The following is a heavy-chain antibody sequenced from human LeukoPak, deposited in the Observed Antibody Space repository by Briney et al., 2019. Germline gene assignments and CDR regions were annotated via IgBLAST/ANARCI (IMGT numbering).Heavy chain of an antibody. Sequence: PSETLSLTCSVSVFSLSSDYFWGWIRQAPGKEMEWIGTIYHSGETFYNPSLKSRVTISVDTSKKQFSLKLRSVTTADTAVYYCANSASEDYFDYWGQGTLVTVSS. J-gene: IGHJ4*02. CDR2: IYHSGET. CDR1: VFSLSSDYF. CDR3: ANSASEDYFDY. V-gene: IGHV4-38-2*02.